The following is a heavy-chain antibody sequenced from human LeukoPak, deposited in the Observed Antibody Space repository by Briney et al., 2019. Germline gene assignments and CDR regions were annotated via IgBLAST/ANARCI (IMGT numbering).Heavy chain of an antibody. CDR3: ARLGYTSVSFMNY. V-gene: IGHV3-7*01. CDR1: GFTFSSYW. D-gene: IGHD2-2*02. J-gene: IGHJ4*02. Sequence: GGSLRLFCAASGFTFSSYWMSWVRQAPGKGLEWVANIKQDGSEKYYVDSVKGRFTISRDNAKNSLYLQMDSLRADDTAVYYCARLGYTSVSFMNYWGQGTLVTVSS. CDR2: IKQDGSEK.